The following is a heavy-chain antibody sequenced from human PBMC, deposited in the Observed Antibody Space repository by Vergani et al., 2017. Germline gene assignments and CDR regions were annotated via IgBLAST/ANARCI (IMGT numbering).Heavy chain of an antibody. D-gene: IGHD1-26*01. CDR2: FYYSGST. CDR1: GGSISSYY. CDR3: ARESIAAGATRVFNY. Sequence: QVQLQESGPGLVKPSETLSLTCTVSGGSISSYYWSWIRQPPGKGLEWIGYFYYSGSTNYNPSLKSRVTISVDTSKNQFSLKLSSVTAADTAVYYCARESIAAGATRVFNYWGQGTLVTVSS. V-gene: IGHV4-59*01. J-gene: IGHJ4*02.